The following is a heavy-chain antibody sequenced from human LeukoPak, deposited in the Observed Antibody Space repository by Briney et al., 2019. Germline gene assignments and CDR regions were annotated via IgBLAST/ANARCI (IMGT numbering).Heavy chain of an antibody. D-gene: IGHD3-10*01. CDR3: ARGGSGSYSGWFDP. CDR2: INPKNGGT. V-gene: IGHV1-2*02. CDR1: GFTFTAYY. Sequence: GASVKVSCKASGFTFTAYYMHWVRQAPGQGLEWMGWINPKNGGTTYAQNFPGRVTMTRDTSISTAYMEISSLRSDDTAVYYCARGGSGSYSGWFDPWGQGTLVTVSS. J-gene: IGHJ5*02.